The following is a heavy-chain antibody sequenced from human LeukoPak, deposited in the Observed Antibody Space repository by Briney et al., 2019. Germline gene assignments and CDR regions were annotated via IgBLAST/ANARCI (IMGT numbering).Heavy chain of an antibody. CDR3: AKDLVGRLYYFDY. Sequence: PGGSLRLSCAASGFTFSSYAMSWVRQAPGRGLEWVSTISGGARSTYYADSVKGRFTISRDNSKNTLYLQMNSLRAEDTAVYYCAKDLVGRLYYFDYWGQGTLVTVSS. CDR1: GFTFSSYA. J-gene: IGHJ4*02. D-gene: IGHD3-10*01. CDR2: ISGGARST. V-gene: IGHV3-23*01.